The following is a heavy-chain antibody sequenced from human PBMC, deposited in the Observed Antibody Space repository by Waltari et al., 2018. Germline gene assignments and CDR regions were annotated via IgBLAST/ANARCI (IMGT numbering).Heavy chain of an antibody. CDR2: VNAGNGNT. J-gene: IGHJ6*03. V-gene: IGHV1-3*01. CDR3: ARDEKAVVINYYYYYMDV. Sequence: QVQLVQSGAEVKKPGASVKVSCKASGYTFSDYAIHWVRQAPGQRLEWMGWVNAGNGNTKYSQKFQGRVTITRDTSASTAYMELSSLRSEDTAVYYCARDEKAVVINYYYYYMDVWGKGTTVTVSS. D-gene: IGHD2-21*01. CDR1: GYTFSDYA.